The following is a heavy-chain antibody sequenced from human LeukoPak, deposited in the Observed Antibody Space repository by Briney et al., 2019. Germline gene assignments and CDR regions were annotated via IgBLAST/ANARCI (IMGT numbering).Heavy chain of an antibody. CDR2: INPNSGGT. D-gene: IGHD3-22*01. Sequence: GASVKVSCKASGYTFTGYYMHWVRQASGQGLEWMGWINPNSGGTNYAQKFQGRVTMIRDTSISTAYMELSRLRSDDTAVYYCASPNYYDSSGYYYGGEVAFDYWGQGTLVTVSS. CDR3: ASPNYYDSSGYYYGGEVAFDY. V-gene: IGHV1-2*02. J-gene: IGHJ4*02. CDR1: GYTFTGYY.